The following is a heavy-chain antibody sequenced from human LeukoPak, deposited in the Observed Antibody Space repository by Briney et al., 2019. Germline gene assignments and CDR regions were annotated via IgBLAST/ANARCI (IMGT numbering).Heavy chain of an antibody. CDR3: AREGYDILTGDAFDI. CDR2: ISSSSSYI. V-gene: IGHV3-21*01. Sequence: GGSLRLSCAASGFTFSSYSMNWVRQAPGEGLEWVSSISSSSSYIYYADSVKGRFTISRDNAKNSLYLQMNSLRAEDTAVYYCAREGYDILTGDAFDIWGQGTMVTVSS. J-gene: IGHJ3*02. CDR1: GFTFSSYS. D-gene: IGHD3-9*01.